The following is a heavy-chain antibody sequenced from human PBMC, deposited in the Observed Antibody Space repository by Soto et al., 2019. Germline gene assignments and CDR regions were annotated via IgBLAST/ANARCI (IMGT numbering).Heavy chain of an antibody. CDR2: IYYSGST. V-gene: IGHV4-31*03. J-gene: IGHJ5*02. CDR1: GGSISSGGYY. D-gene: IGHD3-10*01. CDR3: AREHTMVRGVIGS. Sequence: QVQLQESGPGLVKPSQTLSLTCTVSGGSISSGGYYWSWIRQHPGKGLEWIGYIYYSGSTYYNPSSGSRVTISVDTAKNQFALKLSSVTAADTAVYCGAREHTMVRGVIGSWGQGTLVTVSS.